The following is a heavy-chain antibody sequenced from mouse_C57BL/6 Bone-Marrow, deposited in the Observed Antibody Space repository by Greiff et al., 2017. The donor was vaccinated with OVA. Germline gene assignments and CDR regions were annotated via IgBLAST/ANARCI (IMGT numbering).Heavy chain of an antibody. CDR2: IYPRSGNT. CDR3: ARRVYYGNYWYFDV. Sequence: VQLQQSGAELARPGASVKLSCKASGYTFTSYGISWVKQRTGQGLEWIGEIYPRSGNTYYNEKFKGKATLTADKSSSTAYMELRSLTSEGSAVYFWARRVYYGNYWYFDVWGTGTTVTVSS. CDR1: GYTFTSYG. V-gene: IGHV1-81*01. D-gene: IGHD2-1*01. J-gene: IGHJ1*03.